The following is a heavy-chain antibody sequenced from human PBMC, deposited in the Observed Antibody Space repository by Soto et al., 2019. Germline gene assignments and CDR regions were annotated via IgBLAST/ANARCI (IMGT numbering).Heavy chain of an antibody. CDR2: IFYSGSSGST. J-gene: IGHJ5*02. D-gene: IGHD2-21*02. Sequence: PSETLSLTCRVSGASISSYYWSWIRQPPGKGLVWIGYIFYSGSSGSTNYNPSLKSRVTISVDTSKNQFSLKLSSVTAADPAVYYCARTALGWLDPWCQGTLVTVS. V-gene: IGHV4-59*01. CDR3: ARTALGWLDP. CDR1: GASISSYY.